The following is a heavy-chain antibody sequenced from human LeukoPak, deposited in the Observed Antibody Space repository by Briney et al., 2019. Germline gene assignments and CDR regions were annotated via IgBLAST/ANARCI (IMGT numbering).Heavy chain of an antibody. D-gene: IGHD5-18*01. Sequence: SETLSLTCTVSGGSFSGSNYYWGWIRQPPGKGLEWIGEIYHSGSTNYNPSLKSRVTISVDKSKNQFSLKLSSVTAADTAVYYCARDTAMATGMDVWGQGTTVTVSS. J-gene: IGHJ6*02. CDR1: GGSFSGSNYY. CDR2: IYHSGST. CDR3: ARDTAMATGMDV. V-gene: IGHV4-39*07.